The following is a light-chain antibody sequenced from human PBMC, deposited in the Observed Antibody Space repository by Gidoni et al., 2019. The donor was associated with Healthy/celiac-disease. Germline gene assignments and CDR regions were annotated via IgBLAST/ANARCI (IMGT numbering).Light chain of an antibody. CDR2: EVS. Sequence: QSALTQPASVSGSPGQSITISCTCTNSDVGGYHYVSWYQQHPGKAPKLMIYEVSNRPSGVSNRFSGSKSGNTASLTISGLQAEDEADYYCSSYTSSSTSHVVFGGGTKLTVL. CDR1: NSDVGGYHY. CDR3: SSYTSSSTSHVV. V-gene: IGLV2-14*01. J-gene: IGLJ2*01.